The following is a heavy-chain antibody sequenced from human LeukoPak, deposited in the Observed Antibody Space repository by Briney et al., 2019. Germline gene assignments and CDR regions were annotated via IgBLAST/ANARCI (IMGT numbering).Heavy chain of an antibody. CDR2: IKQDGSEK. Sequence: GGSLRLSCAASGFTFSSYWMSWVRQAPGKGLEWVANIKQDGSEKYYVDSVKGRFTTSTDNAKTSLYLQMNSLRAEDTAVYYCASYEYYYGSGSFDYWGQGTLVTVSS. J-gene: IGHJ4*02. CDR1: GFTFSSYW. V-gene: IGHV3-7*01. D-gene: IGHD3-10*01. CDR3: ASYEYYYGSGSFDY.